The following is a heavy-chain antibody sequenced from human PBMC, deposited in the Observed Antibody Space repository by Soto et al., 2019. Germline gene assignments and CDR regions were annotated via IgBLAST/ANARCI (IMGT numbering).Heavy chain of an antibody. CDR1: GFSFSSYG. D-gene: IGHD1-26*01. Sequence: GGSLRLSCAASGFSFSSYGLHWVRQAPGKGLEWVAAISYDGSNEYYADSVKGRFTIPRDNSKNTLYLQMNSLRAEDTAVYYCAKATYSGSYFSDYWGQGTLVTVSS. J-gene: IGHJ4*02. CDR2: ISYDGSNE. V-gene: IGHV3-30*18. CDR3: AKATYSGSYFSDY.